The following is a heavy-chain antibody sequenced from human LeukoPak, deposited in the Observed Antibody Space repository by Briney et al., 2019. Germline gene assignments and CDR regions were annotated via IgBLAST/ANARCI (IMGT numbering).Heavy chain of an antibody. J-gene: IGHJ4*02. CDR1: GFTFSSYS. CDR3: ARSSGRDGYNFGFDY. D-gene: IGHD5-24*01. Sequence: PGGSLRLSCAASGFTFSSYSMNWVRQAPGKGLEWVSSISTSSNYIYYADSVKGRFTISRDNAKNSLYLQMNSLRAEDTAVYYCARSSGRDGYNFGFDYWGQGTLVTVSS. CDR2: ISTSSNYI. V-gene: IGHV3-21*01.